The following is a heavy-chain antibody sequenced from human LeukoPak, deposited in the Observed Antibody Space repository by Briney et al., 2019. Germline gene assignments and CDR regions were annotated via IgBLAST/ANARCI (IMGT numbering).Heavy chain of an antibody. CDR2: IYYSGST. CDR3: ARADGDYDAFDI. V-gene: IGHV4-61*01. Sequence: PSETLSLTCTVSGGSISSGSYYWSWIRQPPGKGLEWIGYIYYSGSTNYNPSLKSRVTISVDTSKNQFSLKLSSVTAADTAVYYCARADGDYDAFDIWGQGTMVTVSS. J-gene: IGHJ3*02. D-gene: IGHD4-17*01. CDR1: GGSISSGSYY.